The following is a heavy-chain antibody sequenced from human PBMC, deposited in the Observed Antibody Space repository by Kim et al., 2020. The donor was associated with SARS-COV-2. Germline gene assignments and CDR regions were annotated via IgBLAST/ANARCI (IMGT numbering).Heavy chain of an antibody. CDR3: ARDQQQLVLGGFDY. CDR2: ISAYNGNT. D-gene: IGHD6-13*01. V-gene: IGHV1-18*04. J-gene: IGHJ4*02. Sequence: ASVKVSCKASGYTFTSYGISWVRQAPGQGLEWMGWISAYNGNTNYAQKLQGRVTMTTDTSTSTAYMELRSLRSDDTAVYYCARDQQQLVLGGFDYWGQGTLVTVSS. CDR1: GYTFTSYG.